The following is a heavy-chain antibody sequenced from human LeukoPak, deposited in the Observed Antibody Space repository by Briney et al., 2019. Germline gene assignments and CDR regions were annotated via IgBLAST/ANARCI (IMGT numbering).Heavy chain of an antibody. CDR3: AKDGHSSGSSFDY. V-gene: IGHV3-30*18. CDR1: GFTFTNFG. Sequence: PGGSLRLSCATSGFTFTNFGMNWVRQAPGMGLEWVAIMSSDGRDIYYADSVKGRFTISRDTSKDTVYLQMNSLRAEDTAVYYCAKDGHSSGSSFDYWGQGTLVTVSS. CDR2: MSSDGRDI. J-gene: IGHJ4*02. D-gene: IGHD6-19*01.